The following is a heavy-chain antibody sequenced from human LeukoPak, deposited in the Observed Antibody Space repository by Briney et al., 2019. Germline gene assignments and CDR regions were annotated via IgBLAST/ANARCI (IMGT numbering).Heavy chain of an antibody. CDR1: GFTFSSYG. D-gene: IGHD2-2*01. J-gene: IGHJ6*03. V-gene: IGHV3-30*02. Sequence: GGSLRLSCAASGFTFSSYGMHWVRQAPGKGLEWVAFIRYDGSNKYYADSVKGRFTISRDNSKNTLYLQMNSLRAEDTAVYYCAKDGYCSSTSCPGGFYYYYYMDVWGKGTTVTVSS. CDR2: IRYDGSNK. CDR3: AKDGYCSSTSCPGGFYYYYYMDV.